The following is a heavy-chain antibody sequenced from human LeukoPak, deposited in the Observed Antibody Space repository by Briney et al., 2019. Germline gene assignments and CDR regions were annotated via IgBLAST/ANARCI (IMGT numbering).Heavy chain of an antibody. V-gene: IGHV1-18*01. D-gene: IGHD3/OR15-3a*01. CDR2: ISAYNGNT. CDR3: ASWAGKTQGDSWNDPFDY. CDR1: GYTFTSYG. Sequence: ASVKVSCKASGYTFTSYGISWVRQAPGQGLEWMGWISAYNGNTNYAQKLQGRVTMTTDTSTSTAYMELRSLRSDDTAVYYCASWAGKTQGDSWNDPFDYWGQGSLVTVSS. J-gene: IGHJ4*02.